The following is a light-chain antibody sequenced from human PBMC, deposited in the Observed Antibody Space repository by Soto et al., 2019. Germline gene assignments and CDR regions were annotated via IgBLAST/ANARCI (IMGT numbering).Light chain of an antibody. Sequence: SYVLTQPPSVSVAPGQTASITCGGTSIGSRSVNWYQQRSGQAPVLVVYDNTARPSGIPERFSGSYSGDTATLTVRRVEAGDEADYYCQMWDNFRDLPVLFGGGTKLTVL. CDR1: SIGSRS. J-gene: IGLJ2*01. CDR2: DNT. V-gene: IGLV3-21*02. CDR3: QMWDNFRDLPVL.